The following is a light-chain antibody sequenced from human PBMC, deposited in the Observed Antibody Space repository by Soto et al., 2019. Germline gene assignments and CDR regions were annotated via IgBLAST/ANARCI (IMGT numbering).Light chain of an antibody. J-gene: IGKJ2*01. V-gene: IGKV1-6*01. CDR3: LQDYTYPYT. Sequence: AIQMTQSPSSLSASVGDRVTITCRASQGIRNNLGWYQHKPGKAPELLIYGDSSGVSLRFSGSGSGTDFTLTISSLQPEDFATYYCLQDYTYPYTFGQGTKLEIK. CDR2: GDS. CDR1: QGIRNN.